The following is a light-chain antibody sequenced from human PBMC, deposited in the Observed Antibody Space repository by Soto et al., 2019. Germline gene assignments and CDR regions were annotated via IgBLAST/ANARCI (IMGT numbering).Light chain of an antibody. CDR2: KSS. Sequence: DIHMTQSPSTLSASEGDRVTISCRASQSVSIWLAWYQQKPGRAPKLLIYKSSILESGVPSRFGGSGSGTEFTLTISSLQPDDFATYYCQQFNTSPWTFGQGTKVDI. CDR1: QSVSIW. V-gene: IGKV1-5*03. CDR3: QQFNTSPWT. J-gene: IGKJ1*01.